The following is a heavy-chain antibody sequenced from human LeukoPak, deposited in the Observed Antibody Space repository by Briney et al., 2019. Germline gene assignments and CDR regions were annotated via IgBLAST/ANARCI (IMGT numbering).Heavy chain of an antibody. Sequence: GASVKVSCKASGYTFTSYGFSWVRQAPGQGLEWMGWMNPNSGNTGYAQKFQGRVTMTRNTSISTAYMELSSLRSEDTAVYYCARGRHSSSWTSNWFDPWGQGTLVTVSS. J-gene: IGHJ5*02. V-gene: IGHV1-8*02. CDR2: MNPNSGNT. CDR1: GYTFTSYG. CDR3: ARGRHSSSWTSNWFDP. D-gene: IGHD6-13*01.